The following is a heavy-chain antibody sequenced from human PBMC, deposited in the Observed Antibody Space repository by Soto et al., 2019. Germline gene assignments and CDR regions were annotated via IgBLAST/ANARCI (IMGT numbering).Heavy chain of an antibody. J-gene: IGHJ5*02. V-gene: IGHV3-23*01. CDR1: GFTFSSYA. CDR3: AKDRQQLVWYWFDP. D-gene: IGHD6-13*01. Sequence: GGSLRLSCAASGFTFSSYAMTWARPAPGRGLEWVSAISGRGGSTYYADSVKGRCTISSDNAKNTLFLQMNSRRAEDTAVYYCAKDRQQLVWYWFDPWGQGTLVTVSS. CDR2: ISGRGGST.